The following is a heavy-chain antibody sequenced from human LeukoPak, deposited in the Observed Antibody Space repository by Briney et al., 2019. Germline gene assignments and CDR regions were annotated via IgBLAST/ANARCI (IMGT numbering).Heavy chain of an antibody. J-gene: IGHJ4*02. CDR1: GYTLAELS. CDR3: ATVAPIVGAIDY. D-gene: IGHD1-26*01. CDR2: FDPEDGKT. Sequence: ASVKVSCKVSGYTLAELSMHWVRQAPGKGLEWMGGFDPEDGKTIYAQKFQGRVTMTEDTSTDTAYMELSSLRSEDTAVYYCATVAPIVGAIDYWGQGTLVTVSS. V-gene: IGHV1-24*01.